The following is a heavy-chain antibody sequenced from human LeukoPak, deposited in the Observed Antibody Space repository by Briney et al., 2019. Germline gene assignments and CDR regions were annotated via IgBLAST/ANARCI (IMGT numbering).Heavy chain of an antibody. Sequence: SETLSLTCTVSGGSISSYYWSWIRQPPGKGLEWIGYIYYSGSTNYNPSLKSRVIISVDTSKNQFSLKLSSVTAADTAVYYCATAYCGGDCYDAFDIWGQGTMVTVSS. V-gene: IGHV4-59*01. CDR1: GGSISSYY. CDR3: ATAYCGGDCYDAFDI. D-gene: IGHD2-21*02. CDR2: IYYSGST. J-gene: IGHJ3*02.